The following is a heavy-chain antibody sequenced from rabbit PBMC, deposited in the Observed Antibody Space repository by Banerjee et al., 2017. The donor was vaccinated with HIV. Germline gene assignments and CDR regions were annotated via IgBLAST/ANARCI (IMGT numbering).Heavy chain of an antibody. CDR2: IDTNTGKT. CDR3: AGGGLGSTGYTYAFDP. V-gene: IGHV1S45*01. CDR1: AFSFSNKYV. D-gene: IGHD1-1*01. J-gene: IGHJ2*01. Sequence: QEQLEESGGDLVKPEGSLTLTCTASAFSFSNKYVMCWVRQAPGKGLEWIGFIDTNTGKTFYASRAKGRFTISKTSSTTVTLQMTSLTAADTATYFCAGGGLGSTGYTYAFDPWGPGTLVTVS.